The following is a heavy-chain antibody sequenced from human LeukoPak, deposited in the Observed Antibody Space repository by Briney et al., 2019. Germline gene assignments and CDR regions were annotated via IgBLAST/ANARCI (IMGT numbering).Heavy chain of an antibody. D-gene: IGHD3-3*01. J-gene: IGHJ4*02. CDR2: TSGSGGST. CDR1: GFTFSSYA. Sequence: GGSLRLSCAASGFTFSSYAMSWVRQAPGKGLEWVSATSGSGGSTYYADSVKGRFTISRDNSKNTLYLQMNSLRAEDTAVYYCAKYRDDFWSGYWSDYWGQGTLVTVSS. V-gene: IGHV3-23*01. CDR3: AKYRDDFWSGYWSDY.